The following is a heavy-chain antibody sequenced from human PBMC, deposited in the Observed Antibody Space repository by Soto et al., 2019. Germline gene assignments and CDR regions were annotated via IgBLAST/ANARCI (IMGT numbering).Heavy chain of an antibody. CDR3: ARRASIAVAGTDY. CDR2: ISSSSSYI. J-gene: IGHJ4*02. D-gene: IGHD6-19*01. Sequence: GGSLRLSCAASGFTFSSYSMNWVRQAPGKGLEWVSSISSSSSYIYYADSVKGRFTISRDNAKNSLYLQMNSLRAEDTAVYYCARRASIAVAGTDYWGQGTLVTVSS. V-gene: IGHV3-21*01. CDR1: GFTFSSYS.